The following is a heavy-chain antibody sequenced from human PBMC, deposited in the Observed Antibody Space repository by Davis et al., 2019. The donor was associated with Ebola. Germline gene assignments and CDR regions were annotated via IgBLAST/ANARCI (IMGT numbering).Heavy chain of an antibody. CDR3: ARESFSSGSYYTGYYYYGMDV. Sequence: ASVKVSCKASGYTFTSYAMHWVRQAPGQRLEWMGWINAGNGNTKYSQKFQGRVTITRDTSASTAYMELRSLRSDDTAVYYCARESFSSGSYYTGYYYYGMDVWGQGTTVTVSS. D-gene: IGHD3-10*01. V-gene: IGHV1-3*01. CDR2: INAGNGNT. CDR1: GYTFTSYA. J-gene: IGHJ6*02.